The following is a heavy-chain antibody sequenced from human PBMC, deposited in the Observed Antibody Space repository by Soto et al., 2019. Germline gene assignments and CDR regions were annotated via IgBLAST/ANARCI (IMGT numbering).Heavy chain of an antibody. CDR1: GFTFSSYW. V-gene: IGHV3-74*01. Sequence: GGSLRLSCAASGFTFSSYWMHWVRQAPGKGLVWVPRINSDGSSTSYADSVKGRFTISRDNAKNTLYLQMNSLRAEDTAVYYCLGKVATIDYYYGMDVWGQGTTVTVSS. CDR2: INSDGSST. J-gene: IGHJ6*02. D-gene: IGHD5-12*01. CDR3: LGKVATIDYYYGMDV.